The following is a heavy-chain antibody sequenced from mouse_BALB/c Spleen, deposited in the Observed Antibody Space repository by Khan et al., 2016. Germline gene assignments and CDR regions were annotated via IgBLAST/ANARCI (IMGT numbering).Heavy chain of an antibody. CDR2: ISYSGST. J-gene: IGHJ4*01. CDR1: GDSITSGY. D-gene: IGHD1-3*01. V-gene: IGHV3-8*02. CDR3: ARVAPDAIDY. Sequence: EVQLQESGPSLVKPSQTLSLTCSVTGDSITSGYWNWIRKFPGNNLEYMGYISYSGSTYYNPSLKSRISITRDTSKNQYYLQLSSGTTEDTATYYCARVAPDAIDYWGQGTSVTVSS.